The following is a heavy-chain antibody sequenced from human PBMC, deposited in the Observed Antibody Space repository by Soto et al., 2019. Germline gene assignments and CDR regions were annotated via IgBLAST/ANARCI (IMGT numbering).Heavy chain of an antibody. CDR1: GYTFNTYS. CDR2: ISGYNGDT. D-gene: IGHD5-18*01. J-gene: IGHJ4*02. V-gene: IGHV1-18*01. Sequence: QVQLVQSGAEVKKPGASVKVSCKASGYTFNTYSISWVRQAPGQGLEWMGWISGYNGDTHYAQKFQGRVNMTTDTSTSTAYMELSSLRSDDTAMYYCARENVLSYVDTAMVDYFDYWGQGTLVTVSS. CDR3: ARENVLSYVDTAMVDYFDY.